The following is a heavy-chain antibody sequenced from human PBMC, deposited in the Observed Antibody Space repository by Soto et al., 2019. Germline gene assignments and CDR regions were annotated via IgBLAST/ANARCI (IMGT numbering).Heavy chain of an antibody. CDR1: GGSFSGYY. D-gene: IGHD2-15*01. CDR2: ISHRGIT. V-gene: IGHV4-34*01. CDR3: ARGVGYCSGGKCNSPGCYFDY. J-gene: IGHJ4*02. Sequence: SETLSLTCAVYGGSFSGYYWSWIRQPPGKGLEWIGEISHRGITNYSPSHKSRVTISVDRSKNQFSLKQSYVAAADTAMYYCARGVGYCSGGKCNSPGCYFDYWGQG.